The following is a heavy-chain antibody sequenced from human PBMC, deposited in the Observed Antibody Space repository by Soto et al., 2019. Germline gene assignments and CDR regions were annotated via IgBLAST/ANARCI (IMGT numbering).Heavy chain of an antibody. V-gene: IGHV5-10-1*01. CDR1: GYSFTSYW. Sequence: GESLKISCKGSGYSFTSYWISWVRQMPGKGLEWMGRIDPSDSYTNYSPSFQGHITISADKSISTAYLQWSSLKASDTAMYYCARHFSDSNWFDPWGQGTLVTVSS. CDR3: ARHFSDSNWFDP. J-gene: IGHJ5*02. CDR2: IDPSDSYT. D-gene: IGHD2-21*02.